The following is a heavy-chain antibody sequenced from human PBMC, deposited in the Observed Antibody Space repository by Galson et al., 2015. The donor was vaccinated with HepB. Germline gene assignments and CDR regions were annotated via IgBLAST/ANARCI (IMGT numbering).Heavy chain of an antibody. Sequence: LSLTCTVSGGSISSYYWSWIRQPPGKGLEWIGYIYYSGSTNYNPSLKSRVTISVDTSKNQFSLKLSSVTAADTAVYYCARVVVSYDFWSGYGGDYYYMDVWGKGTTVTVSS. D-gene: IGHD3-3*01. J-gene: IGHJ6*03. V-gene: IGHV4-59*01. CDR3: ARVVVSYDFWSGYGGDYYYMDV. CDR2: IYYSGST. CDR1: GGSISSYY.